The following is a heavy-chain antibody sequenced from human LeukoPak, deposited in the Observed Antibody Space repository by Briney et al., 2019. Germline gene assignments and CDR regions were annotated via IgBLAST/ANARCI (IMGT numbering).Heavy chain of an antibody. D-gene: IGHD2-2*01. Sequence: GGSLRLSCAASGFTFSSYGMHWVRQAPGKGLEWVSGISAAGGSAYYADSLKGRFTISRDNTKNTLYLRLDSLGADDTAVYFCAKERVRCTSTTCYPDAFDIWGQGTAVTVSS. CDR2: ISAAGGSA. J-gene: IGHJ3*02. CDR3: AKERVRCTSTTCYPDAFDI. CDR1: GFTFSSYG. V-gene: IGHV3-23*01.